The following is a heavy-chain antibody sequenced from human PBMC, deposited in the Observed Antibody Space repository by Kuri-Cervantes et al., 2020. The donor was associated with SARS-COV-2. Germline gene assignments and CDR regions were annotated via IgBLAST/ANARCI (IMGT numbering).Heavy chain of an antibody. J-gene: IGHJ6*02. CDR1: GYTFTSYA. D-gene: IGHD3-3*01. Sequence: ASVKVSCKASGYTFTSYAMHWVRQAPGQRLEWMGWINAGNGNPKYSQKFQGRVTITRDTSASTAYMELSSLRSEDTAVYYCARGGDFWYFYYGMDVWGQGTTVTDSS. V-gene: IGHV1-3*01. CDR2: INAGNGNP. CDR3: ARGGDFWYFYYGMDV.